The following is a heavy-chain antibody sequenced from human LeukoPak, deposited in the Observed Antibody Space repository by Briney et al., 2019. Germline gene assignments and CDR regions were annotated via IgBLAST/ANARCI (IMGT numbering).Heavy chain of an antibody. CDR1: GFTFSSYW. CDR3: AREILYYYGMDV. V-gene: IGHV3-74*01. J-gene: IGHJ6*02. CDR2: INSDGSST. Sequence: PGGSLRLSCAASGFTFSSYWMHWVRQAPGKGLVWVSRINSDGSSTSYADSVKGRFTISRDNAKNTLYLQMNSLRAEGTAVYYCAREILYYYGMDVWGQGTTVTVSS.